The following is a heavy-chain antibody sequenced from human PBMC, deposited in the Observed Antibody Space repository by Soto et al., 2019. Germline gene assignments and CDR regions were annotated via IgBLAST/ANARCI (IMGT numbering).Heavy chain of an antibody. CDR1: GFTFSSYA. J-gene: IGHJ4*02. CDR3: AKDSRYCSGGSCYPRGCFDY. D-gene: IGHD2-15*01. Sequence: QVQLVESGGGVVQPGRSLRLSCAASGFTFSSYAMHWVRQAPGKGLEWVAVISYDGSNKYYADSVKGRFTISRDNSKNPLYLQMNSLRAEDTAVYYCAKDSRYCSGGSCYPRGCFDYWGQGTLVTVSS. CDR2: ISYDGSNK. V-gene: IGHV3-30*18.